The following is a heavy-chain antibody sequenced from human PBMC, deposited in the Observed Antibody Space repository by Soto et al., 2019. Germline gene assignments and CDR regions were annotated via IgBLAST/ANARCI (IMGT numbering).Heavy chain of an antibody. CDR3: ARDFIAGAIYKGFYYYAMDV. V-gene: IGHV3-33*01. CDR1: GFSFNNYG. Sequence: QEQLVESGGGVVQPGRSLRLSCAASGFSFNNYGMHWVRQAPGKGLEWVAVIWYDGSQTRYADSVKGRFTISRDNFQNTVYLQMDSLKAEDTAMYYCARDFIAGAIYKGFYYYAMDVWGRGTMVTFSS. CDR2: IWYDGSQT. D-gene: IGHD1-26*01. J-gene: IGHJ6*01.